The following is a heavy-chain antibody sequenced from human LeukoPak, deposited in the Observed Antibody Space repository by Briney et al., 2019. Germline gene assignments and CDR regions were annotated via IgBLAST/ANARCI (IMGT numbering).Heavy chain of an antibody. Sequence: PSETLSLTCTVSGGSISSSSYYWGWIRQPPGKGLEWIGYIYYSGSTNYNPSLKSRVTISVDTSKNQFSLKLSSVTAADTAGYYCARDTLNYPSRAFDIWGQGTMVTVSS. V-gene: IGHV4-61*01. CDR3: ARDTLNYPSRAFDI. CDR1: GGSISSSSYY. D-gene: IGHD3-16*01. CDR2: IYYSGST. J-gene: IGHJ3*02.